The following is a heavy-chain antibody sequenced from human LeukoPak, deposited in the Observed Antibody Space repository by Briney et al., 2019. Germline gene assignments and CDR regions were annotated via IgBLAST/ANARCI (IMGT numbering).Heavy chain of an antibody. CDR3: ARANCSSTSCQVDY. CDR2: INWNGGST. D-gene: IGHD2-2*01. V-gene: IGHV3-20*04. Sequence: GGSLRLSCAASGFTFDDYGMSWVRQAPGKGLEWVSVINWNGGSTGYADSVKGRFTISRDNAKNSLYLQMNSLRAEDTALYYCARANCSSTSCQVDYWGQGTLVTVSS. J-gene: IGHJ4*02. CDR1: GFTFDDYG.